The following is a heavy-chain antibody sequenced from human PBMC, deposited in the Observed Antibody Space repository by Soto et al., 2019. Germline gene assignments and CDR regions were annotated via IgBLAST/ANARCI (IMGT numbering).Heavy chain of an antibody. CDR3: ATTSYGSGVDFDY. CDR1: GFTFSSYG. D-gene: IGHD3-10*01. V-gene: IGHV3-33*01. J-gene: IGHJ4*02. CDR2: IWYDGSNK. Sequence: QVQLVESGGGVVQPGRSLRLSCAASGFTFSSYGMHWVRQAPGKGLEWVAVIWYDGSNKYYADSVKGRFTISRDNSKNTLYLQMNSLRAEDTAVYYCATTSYGSGVDFDYWCQGTLVTVSS.